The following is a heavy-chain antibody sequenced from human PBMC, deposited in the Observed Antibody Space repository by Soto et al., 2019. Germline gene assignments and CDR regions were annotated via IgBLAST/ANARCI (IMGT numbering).Heavy chain of an antibody. CDR1: GGSIKHYY. V-gene: IGHV4-59*08. Sequence: SETLSLTCTVSGGSIKHYYWTWIRQPPGKGLEWMGYIYYSGTTTNYNPSLKSRVTLSVDTSKNQFSLKLSSVTAADTAVYYCARLGGSYAVPQFDYWGQGTLVTVS. CDR3: ARLGGSYAVPQFDY. J-gene: IGHJ4*02. D-gene: IGHD1-26*01. CDR2: IYYSGTTT.